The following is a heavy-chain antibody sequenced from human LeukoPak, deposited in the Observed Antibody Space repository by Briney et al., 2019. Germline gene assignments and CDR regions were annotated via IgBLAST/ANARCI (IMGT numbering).Heavy chain of an antibody. D-gene: IGHD5-18*01. CDR1: GASISTYY. J-gene: IGHJ6*02. Sequence: SETRSLTCTVPGASISTYYWSWIRQPPGKGLEWFGYIYYSGRTNTNPSLKSRVTTSVDTSKNQFSLKLSSVTAADTAVYYCARAVKVYSPSYGMDVWGQGTTVTVSS. V-gene: IGHV4-59*01. CDR3: ARAVKVYSPSYGMDV. CDR2: IYYSGRT.